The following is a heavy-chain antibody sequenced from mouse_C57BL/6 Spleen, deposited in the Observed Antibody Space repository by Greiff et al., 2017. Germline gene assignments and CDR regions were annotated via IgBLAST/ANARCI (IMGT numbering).Heavy chain of an antibody. CDR3: ARSHYYGSSGFAY. CDR1: GYTFTSYW. Sequence: VKLQQSGAELVRPGSSVKLSCKASGYTFTSYWMHWVKQRPIQGLEWIGNIDPSDSETHYNQKFKDKATLTVDKSSSTAYMQLSSLTSEDSAVXDCARSHYYGSSGFAYWGQGTLVTVSA. V-gene: IGHV1-52*01. J-gene: IGHJ3*01. D-gene: IGHD1-1*01. CDR2: IDPSDSET.